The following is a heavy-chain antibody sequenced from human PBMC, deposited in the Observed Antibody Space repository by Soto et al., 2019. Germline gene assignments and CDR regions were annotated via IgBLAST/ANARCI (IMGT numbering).Heavy chain of an antibody. CDR2: IYYSGST. CDR1: GGSISSYY. D-gene: IGHD1-26*01. J-gene: IGHJ5*02. Sequence: QVQLQESGPGLVKPSETLSLTCTVSGGSISSYYWSWIRQPPGKGLEWIGYIYYSGSTNYNPSLKSRVTISVDTSKNQFSLKLSSVTAADTAVYYCARVVIRVGATRGWFDPWGQGTLVTVSS. CDR3: ARVVIRVGATRGWFDP. V-gene: IGHV4-59*01.